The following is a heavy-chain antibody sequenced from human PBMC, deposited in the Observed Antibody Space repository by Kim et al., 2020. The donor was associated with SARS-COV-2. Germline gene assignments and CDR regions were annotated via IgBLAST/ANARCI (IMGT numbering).Heavy chain of an antibody. J-gene: IGHJ6*02. V-gene: IGHV4-34*01. CDR1: GGSFSGYY. D-gene: IGHD6-13*01. CDR3: ARGRKQQLFLFRPGRYGMDV. CDR2: INHSGST. Sequence: SETLSLTCAVYGGSFSGYYWSWIRQPPGKGLEWIGEINHSGSTNYNPSLKSRVTISVDTSKNQFSLKLSSVTAADTAVYYCARGRKQQLFLFRPGRYGMDVWGQGTTVTVSS.